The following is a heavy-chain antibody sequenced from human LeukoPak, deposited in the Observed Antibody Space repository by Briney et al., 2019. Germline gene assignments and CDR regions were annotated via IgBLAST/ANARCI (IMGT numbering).Heavy chain of an antibody. D-gene: IGHD3-16*01. Sequence: SETLSLTCTVSDDSISDYYRGWIRQPPGKGLEWIGYFHNSGTSTYNPSLKSRVTISADTSKNQFSLKLNSLTTADTAVYHCTRGAGWLIDYWGQGILVTVSS. V-gene: IGHV4-59*01. CDR3: TRGAGWLIDY. CDR2: FHNSGTS. CDR1: DDSISDYY. J-gene: IGHJ4*02.